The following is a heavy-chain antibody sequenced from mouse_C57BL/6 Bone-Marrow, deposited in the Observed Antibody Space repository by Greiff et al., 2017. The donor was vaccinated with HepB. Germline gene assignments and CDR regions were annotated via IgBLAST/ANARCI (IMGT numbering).Heavy chain of an antibody. CDR3: ASYYSNYEDAMDY. Sequence: VQLQQPGAELVKPGASVKMSCKASGYTFTSYWITWVKQRPGQGLEWIGDIYPGSGSTNYNEKFKSKATLTVDTSSSTAYMQLSSLTSEDSAVYYCASYYSNYEDAMDYWGQGTSVTVSS. CDR2: IYPGSGST. D-gene: IGHD2-5*01. CDR1: GYTFTSYW. J-gene: IGHJ4*01. V-gene: IGHV1-55*01.